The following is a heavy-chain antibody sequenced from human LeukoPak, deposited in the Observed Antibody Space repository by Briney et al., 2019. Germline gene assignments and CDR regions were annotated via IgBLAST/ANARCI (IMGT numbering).Heavy chain of an antibody. D-gene: IGHD5-24*01. CDR1: GFTFSNYA. J-gene: IGHJ4*02. CDR2: ISGSGGST. V-gene: IGHV3-23*01. Sequence: LGGSLRLSCAASGFTFSNYAMSWVRQAPGKGLEWVSAISGSGGSTYSADSVKGRFTISGDNSKTSLFLQMSSLSADDTALYYCAKGDGYNGCFDSWGQGTLVTVSA. CDR3: AKGDGYNGCFDS.